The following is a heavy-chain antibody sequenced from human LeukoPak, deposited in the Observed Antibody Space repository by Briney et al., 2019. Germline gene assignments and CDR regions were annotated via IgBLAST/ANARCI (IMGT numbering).Heavy chain of an antibody. Sequence: GGSLRLSCAASGFTLSRYWMHWVRQAPGKGLVWVSRINSDASSTSYADSVKGRFTISRDNAKNTLYLQMNSLRAEDTAVYYCATLSSRVRGVTPDYWGQGTLVTVSS. J-gene: IGHJ4*02. CDR2: INSDASST. D-gene: IGHD3-10*01. V-gene: IGHV3-74*01. CDR3: ATLSSRVRGVTPDY. CDR1: GFTLSRYW.